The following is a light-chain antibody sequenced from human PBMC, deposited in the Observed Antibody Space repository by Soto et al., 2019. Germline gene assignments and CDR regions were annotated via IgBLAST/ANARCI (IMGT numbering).Light chain of an antibody. V-gene: IGKV1-5*03. CDR1: QSISSW. Sequence: DIQMTQSPCTLSASVGDTVTITCRASQSISSWLAWYQQKPGKAPKLLIYKASSLESGVPSRFGGSESGTEFTLTISSLQPDDFATYYCQQYDSYPRTFGGGTKVEI. CDR3: QQYDSYPRT. J-gene: IGKJ4*01. CDR2: KAS.